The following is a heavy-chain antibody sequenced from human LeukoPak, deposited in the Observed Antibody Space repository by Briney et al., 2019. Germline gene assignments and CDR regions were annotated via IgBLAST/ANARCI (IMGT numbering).Heavy chain of an antibody. Sequence: SETLSLTCTVSGGSISSGGYYWSWIRQPPGKGLEWIGYIYHSGSTYYNPSLKSRVTISVDRSKNQFSLKLSSVTAADTAVYYCARDSWIRLFPNHYYMDVWGKGTTVTVSS. CDR2: IYHSGST. D-gene: IGHD5-18*01. CDR3: ARDSWIRLFPNHYYMDV. J-gene: IGHJ6*03. CDR1: GGSISSGGYY. V-gene: IGHV4-30-2*01.